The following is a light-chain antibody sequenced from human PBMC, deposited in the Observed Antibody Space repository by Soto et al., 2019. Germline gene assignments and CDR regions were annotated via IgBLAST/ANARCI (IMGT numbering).Light chain of an antibody. J-gene: IGKJ4*01. V-gene: IGKV3-20*01. CDR2: GAS. CDR1: QSVSSSY. Sequence: EIVLTQSPGTLSLSPGERATLSCRASQSVSSSYLAWYQQKPGQAPRLLIYGASSRATGIPDRFSGSGSGTDFTLTISRLEPEDFAVDYCQQYGNFGGGTKVEIK. CDR3: QQYGN.